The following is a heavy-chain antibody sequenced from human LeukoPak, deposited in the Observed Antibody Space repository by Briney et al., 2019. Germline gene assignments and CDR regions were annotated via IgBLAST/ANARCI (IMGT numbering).Heavy chain of an antibody. J-gene: IGHJ4*02. CDR3: ARLYSGYDWDY. CDR1: GGSISSYY. Sequence: SETLSLTCTVSGGSISSYYWSWIRQPPGKGLEWIGYIYYSGSTNYDPSLKSRVTISVDTSKSQFSLKLSSVTAADTAVYYCARLYSGYDWDYWGQGTLVTVSS. CDR2: IYYSGST. V-gene: IGHV4-59*08. D-gene: IGHD5-12*01.